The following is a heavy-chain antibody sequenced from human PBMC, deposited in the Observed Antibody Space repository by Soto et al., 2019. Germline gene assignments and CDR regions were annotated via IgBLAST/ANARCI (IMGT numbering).Heavy chain of an antibody. V-gene: IGHV4-34*01. CDR3: ARAMYWAANYYYYYMDV. D-gene: IGHD2-8*02. Sequence: TSETLSLTCAVYGGSFSGYYWSWIRQPPGKGLEWIGEINHSGSTNYNPSLKSRVTISVDTSKNQFSLKLSSVTAADTAVYYCARAMYWAANYYYYYMDVWGEGTTVTVSS. J-gene: IGHJ6*03. CDR1: GGSFSGYY. CDR2: INHSGST.